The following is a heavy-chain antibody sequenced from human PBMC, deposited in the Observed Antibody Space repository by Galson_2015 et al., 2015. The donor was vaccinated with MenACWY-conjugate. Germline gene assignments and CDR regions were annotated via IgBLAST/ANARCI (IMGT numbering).Heavy chain of an antibody. CDR1: GFTFSSSA. Sequence: SLRLSCAASGFTFSSSAMTWVRQAPGKGLEWVSVFSSNGYSTNYADSVKGRFTISRDNSKNTLYLQMNNLRAEDTALYYCAKVSPGGWYWDYWGQGTLVTVSS. V-gene: IGHV3-23*01. CDR2: FSSNGYST. D-gene: IGHD6-19*01. CDR3: AKVSPGGWYWDY. J-gene: IGHJ4*02.